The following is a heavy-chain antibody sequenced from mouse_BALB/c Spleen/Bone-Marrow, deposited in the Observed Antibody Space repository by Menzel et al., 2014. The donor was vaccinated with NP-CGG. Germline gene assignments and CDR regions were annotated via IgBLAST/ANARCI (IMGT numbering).Heavy chain of an antibody. CDR3: ASYYYGCYLES. J-gene: IGHJ2*01. Sequence: EVKLVESGAELVKPGASVKLSCTASGFNIKDTYMHWVKQRPEQGLEWIGRIDPANGNTKYDPKFQGKATITADTSSNTAYLQLNILTSEDTAVYYCASYYYGCYLESWGQGTTLTVSS. V-gene: IGHV14-3*02. CDR1: GFNIKDTY. D-gene: IGHD1-1*01. CDR2: IDPANGNT.